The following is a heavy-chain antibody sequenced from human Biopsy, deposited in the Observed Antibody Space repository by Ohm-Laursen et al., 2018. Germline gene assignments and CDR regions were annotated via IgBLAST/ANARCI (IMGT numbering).Heavy chain of an antibody. J-gene: IGHJ4*02. Sequence: TLSLTCTVSGVSINTGGYYWTWIRQHLGTGLEWIGYIHYSGNTLYNPSLKSRLTISVDTSRNQFSLKLTSVTAADTALYYCTRAGGGKIYGLWGQGTLVTVSS. D-gene: IGHD3-16*01. CDR3: TRAGGGKIYGL. CDR2: IHYSGNT. CDR1: GVSINTGGYY. V-gene: IGHV4-31*03.